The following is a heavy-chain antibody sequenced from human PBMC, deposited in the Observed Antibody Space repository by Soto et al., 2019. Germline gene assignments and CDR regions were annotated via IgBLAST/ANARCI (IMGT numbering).Heavy chain of an antibody. Sequence: GGSLRLSCAASGFTFSSYAMSWVRQAPGKGLEWVSAISGSGGSTYYADSVKGRFTISRDNSKNTLYLQMNSLRAEDTAVYYCAKDRKTTVTTWYYYYYMDVWGKGTTVTVSS. CDR2: ISGSGGST. D-gene: IGHD4-17*01. CDR3: AKDRKTTVTTWYYYYYMDV. CDR1: GFTFSSYA. J-gene: IGHJ6*03. V-gene: IGHV3-23*01.